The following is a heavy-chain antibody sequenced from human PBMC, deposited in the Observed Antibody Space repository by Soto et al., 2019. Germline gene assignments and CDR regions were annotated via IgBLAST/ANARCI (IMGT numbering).Heavy chain of an antibody. Sequence: QVQLVQSGAEVKKPGSSVKVSCKASGGTFSSYAISWVRQAPGQGIEWMGWIIPIFGTANYAQKFQGRVTITADESTSTAYMELSSLRSEDTAVYYCARAFSEMATIPHFDYWGQGPLVTVSS. D-gene: IGHD5-12*01. CDR1: GGTFSSYA. CDR2: IIPIFGTA. J-gene: IGHJ4*02. V-gene: IGHV1-69*12. CDR3: ARAFSEMATIPHFDY.